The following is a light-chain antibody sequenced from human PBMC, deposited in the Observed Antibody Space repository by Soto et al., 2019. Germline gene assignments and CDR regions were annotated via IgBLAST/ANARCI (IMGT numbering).Light chain of an antibody. CDR3: QLYHYWPPWT. Sequence: EIVMTQSPATLSVSPGERATLSCRASQSVSSNLAWYQQKPGQAPRLLIYSGSIRATGIPARISGSGSGTNFTLTISSLQSEDFAVYYCQLYHYWPPWTFGQGTKVEVK. V-gene: IGKV3-15*01. J-gene: IGKJ1*01. CDR2: SGS. CDR1: QSVSSN.